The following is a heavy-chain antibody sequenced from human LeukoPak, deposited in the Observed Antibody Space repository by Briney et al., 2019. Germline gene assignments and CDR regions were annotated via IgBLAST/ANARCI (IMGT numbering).Heavy chain of an antibody. J-gene: IGHJ4*02. CDR2: IIPIFGTA. Sequence: GASVKVSCKASGGTFSSYAISWVRQAPGQGLEWMGGIIPIFGTANYAQKFQGRVTITTDESTSTAYMELSSLRSEDTAVYYCARGNYIKMAAAGKGFDYWGQGTLVTVSS. CDR3: ARGNYIKMAAAGKGFDY. V-gene: IGHV1-69*05. CDR1: GGTFSSYA. D-gene: IGHD6-13*01.